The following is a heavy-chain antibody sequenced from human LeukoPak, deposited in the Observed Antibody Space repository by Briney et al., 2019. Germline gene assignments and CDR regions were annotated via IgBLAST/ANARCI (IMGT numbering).Heavy chain of an antibody. V-gene: IGHV4-59*01. J-gene: IGHJ6*03. CDR1: GGSISSYD. CDR3: ARDRYYYDSSGYYASRYYYYYMDV. CDR2: IYYSGST. Sequence: PSETLSLTGTVSGGSISSYDWSWILQPPGKGLEWILYIYYSGSTNYNPSLNSRVTISVDTSKSQFSLKLSSVPAADTAVYYCARDRYYYDSSGYYASRYYYYYMDVWGKGTTVTVSS. D-gene: IGHD3-22*01.